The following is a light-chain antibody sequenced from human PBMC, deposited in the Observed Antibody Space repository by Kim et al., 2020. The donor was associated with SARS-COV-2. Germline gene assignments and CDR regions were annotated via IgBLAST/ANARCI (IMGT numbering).Light chain of an antibody. Sequence: ELTQPPSASGTPGQRVTISCSGGSTNIGTNYVSWYQQLPGTAPHLFIYSNILRPSGVPDRFSGSKSGTSASLAISGLRSEDEGDYFCAAWDESLGGVFFGGGTQLTVL. CDR3: AAWDESLGGVF. CDR1: STNIGTNY. CDR2: SNI. V-gene: IGLV1-47*01. J-gene: IGLJ2*01.